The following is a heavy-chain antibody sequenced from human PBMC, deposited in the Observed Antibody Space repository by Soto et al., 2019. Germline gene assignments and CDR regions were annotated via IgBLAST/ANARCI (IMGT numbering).Heavy chain of an antibody. V-gene: IGHV3-33*01. Sequence: QVQLVESGGGVVQPGRSLRLSCAASGFTFSSYGMHWVRQAPGKGLEWVAVIWYDGSNKYYADSVKGRFTISRDNSKNTLYLQMNSLRAEDTAVYYCARDRGGRGYYYYGMDVWGQGTTVTVSS. CDR2: IWYDGSNK. J-gene: IGHJ6*02. D-gene: IGHD3-10*01. CDR3: ARDRGGRGYYYYGMDV. CDR1: GFTFSSYG.